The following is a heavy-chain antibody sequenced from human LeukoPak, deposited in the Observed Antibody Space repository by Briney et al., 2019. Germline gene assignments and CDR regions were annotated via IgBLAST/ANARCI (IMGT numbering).Heavy chain of an antibody. D-gene: IGHD5-18*01. J-gene: IGHJ5*02. V-gene: IGHV4-4*02. CDR3: ATRSGHTYGNWFDP. CDR2: IYFTGST. CDR1: GGAIRSSNW. Sequence: SETLSLTCTVSGGAIRSSNWWTWVRQPPGKELEWIGEIYFTGSTNYNPSLKSRVTMSVDKSRGQFSLTMSSVTVADTATYHCATRSGHTYGNWFDPWGQGTLVTVSA.